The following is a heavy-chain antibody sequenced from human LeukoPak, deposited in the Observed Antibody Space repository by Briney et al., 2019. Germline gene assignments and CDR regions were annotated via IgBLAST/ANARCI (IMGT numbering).Heavy chain of an antibody. Sequence: GESLKISRKGSGYSFTTYWIGWVRQMPGRGLEWMGIIYPGDSNTRYSPSFQGQVTISADKSINTAYLQWSSLKASDTAMYYCINGPGGRDLWSGYYFFDYWGQGTLVTVSS. CDR2: IYPGDSNT. CDR1: GYSFTTYW. D-gene: IGHD3-3*01. CDR3: INGPGGRDLWSGYYFFDY. J-gene: IGHJ4*02. V-gene: IGHV5-51*01.